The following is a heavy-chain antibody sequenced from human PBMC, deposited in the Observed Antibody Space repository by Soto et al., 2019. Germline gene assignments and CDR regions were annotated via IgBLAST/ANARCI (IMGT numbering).Heavy chain of an antibody. CDR1: GDSVSSNRAA. Sequence: SQTLSLTCAISGDSVSSNRAAWNWIRQSPSGGLEWLGRTYYRAKWYTDYAESVRSRITINPDTSKNQFSPQLNSVTPEDTAVYYCAGVFGTIYYYGLAVWGHGTTVTVSS. D-gene: IGHD1-7*01. J-gene: IGHJ6*02. CDR3: AGVFGTIYYYGLAV. V-gene: IGHV6-1*01. CDR2: TYYRAKWYT.